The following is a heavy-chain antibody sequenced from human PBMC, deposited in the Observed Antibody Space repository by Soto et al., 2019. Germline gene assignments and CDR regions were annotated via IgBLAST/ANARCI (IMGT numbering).Heavy chain of an antibody. J-gene: IGHJ5*02. D-gene: IGHD3-3*01. CDR2: INAGNGNT. Sequence: WASVKVSCKASGYTFISYAMDWVRQAPGQRLEWMGWINAGNGNTKYSQKFQGRVTITRDTSASTAYMELSSLRSEDTAVYYCARGFPLWLDPWGQGTLVTVSS. CDR1: GYTFISYA. V-gene: IGHV1-3*01. CDR3: ARGFPLWLDP.